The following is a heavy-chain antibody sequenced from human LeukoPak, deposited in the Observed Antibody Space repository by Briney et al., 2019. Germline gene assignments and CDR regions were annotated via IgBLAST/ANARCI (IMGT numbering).Heavy chain of an antibody. J-gene: IGHJ4*02. CDR1: GYTFTSYG. V-gene: IGHV1-18*01. CDR3: AREEVRFLEWERGGVDY. CDR2: ISAYNGNT. Sequence: EASVKVSCKASGYTFTSYGISWVRQAPGQGLEWMGWISAYNGNTNYAQKLQGRVTMTRDTSISTAYMELSRLRSDDTAVYYCAREEVRFLEWERGGVDYWGQGTLVTVSS. D-gene: IGHD3-3*01.